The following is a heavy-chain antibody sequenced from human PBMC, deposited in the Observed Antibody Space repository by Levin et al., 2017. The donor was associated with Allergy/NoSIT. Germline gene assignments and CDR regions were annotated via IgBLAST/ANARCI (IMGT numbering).Heavy chain of an antibody. CDR2: IYYSGST. D-gene: IGHD1-1*01. J-gene: IGHJ5*02. CDR3: ARGGTNWFDP. CDR1: GDSISSSY. V-gene: IGHV4-59*01. Sequence: PSETLSLTCIVSGDSISSSYWSWIRQPPGEGLEWIGYIYYSGSTNCNPSLKSRVTISIDTSKNQFSLKLNSVTAADTAMYYCARGGTNWFDPWGQGTLVTVSS.